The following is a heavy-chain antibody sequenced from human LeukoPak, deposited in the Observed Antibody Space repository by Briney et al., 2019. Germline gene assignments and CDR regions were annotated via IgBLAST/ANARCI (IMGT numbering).Heavy chain of an antibody. Sequence: GRSLRLSCAASGFTFSSYAMSWVRQAPGKGLEWVAVISYDGSNKYYADSVKGRFTISRDNSKNTLYLQMNSLRAEDTAVYYCARDSGSQGAPFDYWGQGTLVTVSS. D-gene: IGHD3-10*01. CDR3: ARDSGSQGAPFDY. V-gene: IGHV3-30*04. CDR2: ISYDGSNK. J-gene: IGHJ4*02. CDR1: GFTFSSYA.